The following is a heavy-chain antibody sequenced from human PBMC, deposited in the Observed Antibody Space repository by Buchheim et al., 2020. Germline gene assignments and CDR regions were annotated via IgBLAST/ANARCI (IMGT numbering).Heavy chain of an antibody. CDR3: ARDTNWSFDY. V-gene: IGHV3-33*01. CDR1: GFSFYSYG. CDR2: IWHAGSEN. Sequence: QVHLVESGGGVVQPARSLRLPCTASGFSFYSYGMHWVRQAPGKGLEWVTVIWHAGSENYCADSVHGRLTISTADSRNTLYLQMNSLRLEDTAVYYGARDTNWSFDYWGQGSL. D-gene: IGHD1-1*01. J-gene: IGHJ4*02.